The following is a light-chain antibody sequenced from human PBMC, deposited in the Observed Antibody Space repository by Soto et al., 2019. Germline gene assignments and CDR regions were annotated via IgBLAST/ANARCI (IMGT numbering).Light chain of an antibody. CDR1: YSNIGSNT. CDR2: TDN. CDR3: AAWDDSLNCVV. V-gene: IGLV1-44*01. J-gene: IGLJ2*01. Sequence: QSVLTQPPSASGTPGQRVTISCSGSYSNIGSNTVNWYRQLPGTAPNLLIYTDNQRPSGVPDRFSGSKSGTSASLAISGLQSDDEADYYCAAWDDSLNCVVFGGGTKVTVL.